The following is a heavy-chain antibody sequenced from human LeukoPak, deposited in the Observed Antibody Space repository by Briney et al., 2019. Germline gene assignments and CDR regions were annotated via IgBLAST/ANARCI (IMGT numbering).Heavy chain of an antibody. J-gene: IGHJ1*01. Sequence: GASVKVSCKASGYTFTGYYMHWVRQAPGQGLEWMGWTNPNSGGTNYAQKFQGRVTMTRDTSISTAYMELSRLRSDDTAVYYCARDPGTGFYKSPDYFQDWGQGTLVTVSS. V-gene: IGHV1-2*02. D-gene: IGHD6-19*01. CDR2: TNPNSGGT. CDR1: GYTFTGYY. CDR3: ARDPGTGFYKSPDYFQD.